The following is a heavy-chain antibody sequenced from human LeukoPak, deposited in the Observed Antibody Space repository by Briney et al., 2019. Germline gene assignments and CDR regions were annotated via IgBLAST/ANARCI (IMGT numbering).Heavy chain of an antibody. CDR1: GFIFNRDW. Sequence: PGGSLRLSCAASGFIFNRDWLGWVRQAPGKGPEWVANINQDGSETYYVDSVQGRFTISRDDGKSTLYLQMSSLRVEDTSVYYCTRLESWGQGTLVTVSS. J-gene: IGHJ4*02. CDR3: TRLES. CDR2: INQDGSET. V-gene: IGHV3-7*01.